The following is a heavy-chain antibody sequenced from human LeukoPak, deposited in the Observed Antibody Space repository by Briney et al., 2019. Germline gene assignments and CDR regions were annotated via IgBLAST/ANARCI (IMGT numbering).Heavy chain of an antibody. D-gene: IGHD4-23*01. V-gene: IGHV1-46*01. CDR3: ARPFDYGGKGGYYYYYMDV. J-gene: IGHJ6*03. CDR2: INPSGGST. Sequence: ASVKVSCKASGYTFTSYYMHRVRQAPGQGLEWMGIINPSGGSTSYAQKFQGRVTMTRDTSTSTVYMELSSLRSEDTAVYYCARPFDYGGKGGYYYYYMDVWGKGTTVTVSS. CDR1: GYTFTSYY.